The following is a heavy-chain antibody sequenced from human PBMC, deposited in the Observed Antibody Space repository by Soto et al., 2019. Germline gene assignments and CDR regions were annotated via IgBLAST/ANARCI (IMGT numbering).Heavy chain of an antibody. J-gene: IGHJ5*02. CDR3: ARDKGYCSSTSCYGSWFDP. CDR2: IIPILGIA. V-gene: IGHV1-69*08. Sequence: QVQLVQSGAEVKKPGSSVKVSCKASGGTFSSYTISWVRQAPGHGLEWMGRIIPILGIANYAQKFQGRVTITADKSTSTAYMELSSLRSEDTAVYYCARDKGYCSSTSCYGSWFDPWGQGTLVTVSS. CDR1: GGTFSSYT. D-gene: IGHD2-2*01.